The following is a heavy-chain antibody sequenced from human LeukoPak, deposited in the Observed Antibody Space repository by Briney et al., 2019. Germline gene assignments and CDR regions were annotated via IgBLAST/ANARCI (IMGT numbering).Heavy chain of an antibody. D-gene: IGHD4-17*01. CDR3: ARGGGDTYGDYDHYFDY. J-gene: IGHJ4*02. Sequence: SETLSLTCTVSGGSVSSNSFYWGWIRQPPGKGLEWIGSIYYSGSTYYNPSLKSRVTISVDTSKNQFSLKLSSVTAADTTVYYCARGGGDTYGDYDHYFDYWGQGTLVTVSS. CDR1: GGSVSSNSFY. V-gene: IGHV4-39*07. CDR2: IYYSGST.